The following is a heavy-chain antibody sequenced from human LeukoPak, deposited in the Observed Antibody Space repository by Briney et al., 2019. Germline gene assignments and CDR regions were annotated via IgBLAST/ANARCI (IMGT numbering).Heavy chain of an antibody. Sequence: PSGTLSLTCAVSGDSISSRNWWSWVRQPPGKGVEWIGEIYHSGATNYNPSLKSRVTISVDKSKNQFSLNLSSVTAADTAVYYCVSHGGYYFDCWGQGTLVTVSS. CDR1: GDSISSRNW. D-gene: IGHD3-16*01. J-gene: IGHJ4*02. V-gene: IGHV4-4*02. CDR3: VSHGGYYFDC. CDR2: IYHSGAT.